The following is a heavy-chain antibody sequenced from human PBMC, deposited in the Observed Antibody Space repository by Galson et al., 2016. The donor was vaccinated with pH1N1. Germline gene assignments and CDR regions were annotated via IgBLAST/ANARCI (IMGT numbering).Heavy chain of an antibody. D-gene: IGHD2-15*01. CDR2: ISNDALTT. V-gene: IGHV3-23*01. J-gene: IGHJ4*02. Sequence: SLRLSCATSGFTFSSNAMSWVRQAPGKGLEWISTISNDALTTYYADSVKGRFTISRANSKKTAYLQMNTLSAEDTAVYFCAKTVGSTLGHWGQGTLVTVSS. CDR1: GFTFSSNA. CDR3: AKTVGSTLGH.